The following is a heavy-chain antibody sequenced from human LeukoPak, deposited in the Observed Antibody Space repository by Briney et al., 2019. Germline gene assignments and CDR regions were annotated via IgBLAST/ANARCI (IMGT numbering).Heavy chain of an antibody. Sequence: SVKVSCKASGGTFSSYAISWVRQAPGQGLEWMGGIIPIFGTANYAQKFQGRVTITTDESTSTAYMELSSLRSEDTAVYYCARGFLYSGSYKDRAAYYYYYMDVWGKGTMVTVSS. D-gene: IGHD1-26*01. CDR2: IIPIFGTA. V-gene: IGHV1-69*05. CDR1: GGTFSSYA. CDR3: ARGFLYSGSYKDRAAYYYYYMDV. J-gene: IGHJ6*03.